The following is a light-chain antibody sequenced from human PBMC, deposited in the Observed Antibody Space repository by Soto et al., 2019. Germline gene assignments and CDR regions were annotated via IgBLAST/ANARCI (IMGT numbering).Light chain of an antibody. Sequence: EIVLTQSPATLSLSPGEIATLSCRASQSVSNFLAWYQQKPGQAPRLLISDASNRATGIPGRFSGSGSGTAFSLTISSLQPEDFAVYYSQQRSNWPWTFGQGTKVEIK. J-gene: IGKJ1*01. CDR1: QSVSNF. V-gene: IGKV3-11*01. CDR3: QQRSNWPWT. CDR2: DAS.